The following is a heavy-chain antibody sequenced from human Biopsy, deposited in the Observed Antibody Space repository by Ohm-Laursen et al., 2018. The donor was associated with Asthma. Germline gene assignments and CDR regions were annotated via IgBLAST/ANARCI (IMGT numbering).Heavy chain of an antibody. Sequence: ASVKVSCKASGDSLGSFLSYAISWVRQAPRQGLEWMGGFIPVLGTADYAPMFEGRVTITTDESTSTAYMELSSLRSEDTAVYYCARGGGAHFQHWGQGTLVTVSS. V-gene: IGHV1-69*05. CDR3: ARGGGAHFQH. D-gene: IGHD2-21*01. J-gene: IGHJ1*01. CDR1: GDSLGSFLSYA. CDR2: FIPVLGTA.